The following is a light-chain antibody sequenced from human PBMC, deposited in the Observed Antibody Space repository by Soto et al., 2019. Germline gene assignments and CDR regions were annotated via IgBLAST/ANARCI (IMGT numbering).Light chain of an antibody. Sequence: DIQMTQSPSTLSGSVGDRVTITCRASQSISSWLAWYQQKPGKAPKLLIYKASSLESGVPSRFSGSGSGTEFTLTISSLQPDDFATYYCQHYNGFSWTFGQGTKVDI. V-gene: IGKV1-5*03. CDR3: QHYNGFSWT. CDR2: KAS. J-gene: IGKJ1*01. CDR1: QSISSW.